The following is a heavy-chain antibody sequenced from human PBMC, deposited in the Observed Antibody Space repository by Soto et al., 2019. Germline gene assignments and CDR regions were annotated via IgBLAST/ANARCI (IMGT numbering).Heavy chain of an antibody. CDR2: IIPILGTP. J-gene: IGHJ4*02. CDR1: GATFSTYA. Sequence: QVQLVHSGAEVKKPGSSVRVPGKASGATFSTYAFSGLRQAPGQGLEWMGGIIPILGTPNYAQRFQGRVTITADESTTTSYMELSRLKSEDTAVYYCARDRDDYGSGNYYNRIDFWGQGTLVTVSS. CDR3: ARDRDDYGSGNYYNRIDF. D-gene: IGHD3-10*01. V-gene: IGHV1-69*01.